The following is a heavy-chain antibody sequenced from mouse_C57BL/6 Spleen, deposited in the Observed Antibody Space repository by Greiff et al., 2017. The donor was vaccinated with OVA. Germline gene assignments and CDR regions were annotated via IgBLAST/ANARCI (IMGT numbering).Heavy chain of an antibody. D-gene: IGHD1-1*01. CDR1: GYSITSGYD. V-gene: IGHV3-1*01. CDR2: ISYSGST. CDR3: ARGFTTGAMDY. Sequence: VQLKESGPGMVKPSQSLSLTCTVTGYSITSGYDWHWIRHFPGNKLEWMGYISYSGSTNYNPSLKSRISITHDTSKNHFFLKLNSVTTEDTATYYCARGFTTGAMDYWGQGTSVTVSS. J-gene: IGHJ4*01.